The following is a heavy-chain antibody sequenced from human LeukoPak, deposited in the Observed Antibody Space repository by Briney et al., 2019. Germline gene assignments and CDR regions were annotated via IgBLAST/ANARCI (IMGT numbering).Heavy chain of an antibody. V-gene: IGHV3-11*04. D-gene: IGHD5-24*01. J-gene: IGHJ2*01. Sequence: PGGSLRLSCAASGFTFSDYYMSWIRQAPGKGLEWVSYISSSGSTIYYADSVKGRFTISRDNAKNSLYLQMNSLRAEDTAVYYCARTWGWLQLRQEGWYFDLWGRGTLVTVSS. CDR1: GFTFSDYY. CDR3: ARTWGWLQLRQEGWYFDL. CDR2: ISSSGSTI.